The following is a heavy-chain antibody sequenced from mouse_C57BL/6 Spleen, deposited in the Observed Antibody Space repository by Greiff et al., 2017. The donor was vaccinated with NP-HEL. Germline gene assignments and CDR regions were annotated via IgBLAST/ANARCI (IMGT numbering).Heavy chain of an antibody. CDR2: IDPSDSYT. CDR1: GYTFTSYC. Sequence: VQLQQPGAELVKPGASVKLSCKASGYTFTSYCMQWVKQRPGQGLEWIGEIDPSDSYTNYNQKFKGKATLTVDTSSSTAYMQLSSLTSEDTAIYYCALITTVAHWYFDVWGTGTTVTVSS. CDR3: ALITTVAHWYFDV. J-gene: IGHJ1*03. D-gene: IGHD1-1*01. V-gene: IGHV1-50*01.